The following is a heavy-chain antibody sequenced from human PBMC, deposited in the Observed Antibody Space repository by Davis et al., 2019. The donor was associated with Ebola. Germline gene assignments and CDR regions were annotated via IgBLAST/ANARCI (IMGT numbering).Heavy chain of an antibody. D-gene: IGHD2-8*01. Sequence: ASVKVSCKASGYTFTSYYMHWVRQAPGQGLEWMGIINPSGGSTSYAQKFQGRVTMTRDTSTSTVYMELSSLRSEDTAVYYCARDQGDCTNGVCYTGSGYFDLWGRGTLVTVSS. CDR1: GYTFTSYY. CDR3: ARDQGDCTNGVCYTGSGYFDL. J-gene: IGHJ2*01. V-gene: IGHV1-46*01. CDR2: INPSGGST.